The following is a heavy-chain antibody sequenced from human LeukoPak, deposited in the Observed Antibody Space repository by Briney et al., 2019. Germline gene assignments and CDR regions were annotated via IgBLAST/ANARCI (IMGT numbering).Heavy chain of an antibody. D-gene: IGHD3-10*01. CDR1: GFTFNDYA. Sequence: PGGSLRLSCAASGFTFNDYAMTWVRQAPGKGLEWVSGVSADGDTAKYAGSVKGRFTISRDNSKNTVYLQMDSLRPEDTAIYYCARVKNRWFGDYYFDYWGQGTPVTVSS. CDR2: VSADGDTA. V-gene: IGHV3-23*01. CDR3: ARVKNRWFGDYYFDY. J-gene: IGHJ4*02.